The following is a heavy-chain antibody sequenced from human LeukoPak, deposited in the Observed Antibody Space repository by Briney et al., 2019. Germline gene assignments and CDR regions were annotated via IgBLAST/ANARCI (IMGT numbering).Heavy chain of an antibody. D-gene: IGHD5-18*01. CDR2: ISSSGSTI. Sequence: GGSLRLSCAASGFTFSSYEMNWVHQAPGKGLEWVSYISSSGSTIYYADSVKGRFTISRDNAKNSLYLQMNSLRAEDTAVYYCARDRGYSYGFDYWGQGTLVTVSS. V-gene: IGHV3-48*03. CDR3: ARDRGYSYGFDY. CDR1: GFTFSSYE. J-gene: IGHJ4*02.